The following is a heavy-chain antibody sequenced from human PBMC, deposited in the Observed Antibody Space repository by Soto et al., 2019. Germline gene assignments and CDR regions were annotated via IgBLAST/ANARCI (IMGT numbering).Heavy chain of an antibody. V-gene: IGHV1-8*01. Sequence: ASVKVSCKASGYTFITYDINWVRQAPGKGLEWLGWMDPNSGSTGYAQNFQGRITTTRNISRNTAHMELSSLQSEDTAVYYCARERKFDFWRKGLDVWGQGTTVTVSS. CDR3: ARERKFDFWRKGLDV. CDR2: MDPNSGST. J-gene: IGHJ6*02. D-gene: IGHD3-3*01. CDR1: GYTFITYD.